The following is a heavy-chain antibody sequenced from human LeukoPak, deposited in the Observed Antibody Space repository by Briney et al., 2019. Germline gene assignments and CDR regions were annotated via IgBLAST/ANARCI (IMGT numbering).Heavy chain of an antibody. CDR1: GFTFSSYS. V-gene: IGHV3-48*01. D-gene: IGHD6-19*01. Sequence: GGSLRLSCAASGFTFSSYSMNWVRQAPGKGLEWVSYISSSSSTIYYADSVKGRFTISRDNAKNSLYLQMNSLRAEDTAVYYCARAPLSSGRGSYLFDPWGQGTLVTVSS. CDR3: ARAPLSSGRGSYLFDP. CDR2: ISSSSSTI. J-gene: IGHJ5*02.